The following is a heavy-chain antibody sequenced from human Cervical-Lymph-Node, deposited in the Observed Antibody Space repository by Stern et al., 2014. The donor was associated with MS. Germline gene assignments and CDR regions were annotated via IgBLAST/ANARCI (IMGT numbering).Heavy chain of an antibody. CDR2: IYTSGSP. CDR3: ARDCRLRYFDNYGMDV. D-gene: IGHD3-9*01. CDR1: GGSISSGSYY. Sequence: VQLQESGPGLVKPSQTLSLTCTVSGGSISSGSYYWSWIRQPAGKGLEWXGRIYTSGSPNNNPPLKSRVTISVATSKTQFPLKLSSVTAADTAVYYCARDCRLRYFDNYGMDVWGQGTTVTVSS. J-gene: IGHJ6*02. V-gene: IGHV4-61*02.